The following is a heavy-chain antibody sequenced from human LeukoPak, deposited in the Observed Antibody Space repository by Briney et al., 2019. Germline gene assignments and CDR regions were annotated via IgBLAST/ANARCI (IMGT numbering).Heavy chain of an antibody. CDR2: THSSGST. V-gene: IGHV4-59*12. J-gene: IGHJ4*02. D-gene: IGHD5-18*01. CDR3: ASQWGYSFSNDY. Sequence: SETLSLTCTVAGGSISSFYWGWIRQPPGKGVEWIGHTHSSGSTNYNPSLKSRVTISVDTAKNQFSLKLSSVTAADTAVYYCASQWGYSFSNDYWGQGTLATVSS. CDR1: GGSISSFY.